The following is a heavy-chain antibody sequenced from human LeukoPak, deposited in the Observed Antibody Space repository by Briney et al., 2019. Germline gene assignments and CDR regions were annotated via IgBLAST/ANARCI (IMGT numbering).Heavy chain of an antibody. J-gene: IGHJ5*02. Sequence: ASVKVSCKVSGYTLTELSMHWVRQAPRKGLEWMGGFDPEDGETIYAQKFQGRVTMTEDTSTDTAYMELSSLRSEDTAVYYCATILRFLEWSSHWFDPWGQGTLVTVSS. CDR3: ATILRFLEWSSHWFDP. CDR2: FDPEDGET. CDR1: GYTLTELS. V-gene: IGHV1-24*01. D-gene: IGHD3-3*01.